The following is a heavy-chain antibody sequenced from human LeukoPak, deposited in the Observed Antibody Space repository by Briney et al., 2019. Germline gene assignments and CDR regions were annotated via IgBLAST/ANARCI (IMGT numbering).Heavy chain of an antibody. CDR2: ISGSGGGT. CDR3: AKDRGRYYDSSGYYWGYYFDS. D-gene: IGHD3-22*01. CDR1: GFTFSSYA. J-gene: IGHJ4*02. V-gene: IGHV3-23*01. Sequence: GGSLRLSCAASGFTFSSYAMSWVRQAPGKGLEWVSAISGSGGGTYYADSVKGRFTISRDNSKNTLYLQMSSLRAEDTAIYYCAKDRGRYYDSSGYYWGYYFDSWGQGILVTVST.